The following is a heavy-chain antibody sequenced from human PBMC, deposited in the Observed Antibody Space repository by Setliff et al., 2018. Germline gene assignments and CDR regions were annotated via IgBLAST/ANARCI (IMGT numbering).Heavy chain of an antibody. V-gene: IGHV5-51*01. D-gene: IGHD6-6*01. CDR1: GYSFTSYW. J-gene: IGHJ5*02. CDR3: ARSRSSSPWNNWFDP. CDR2: IYPGDSDT. Sequence: PGESLKISCKGSGYSFTSYWIGWVRQMPGKGLEWMGIIYPGDSDTRYSPSFQGQVTISADKSISTAYLQWSSLKASGTAMYYCARSRSSSPWNNWFDPWGQGTLVTVSS.